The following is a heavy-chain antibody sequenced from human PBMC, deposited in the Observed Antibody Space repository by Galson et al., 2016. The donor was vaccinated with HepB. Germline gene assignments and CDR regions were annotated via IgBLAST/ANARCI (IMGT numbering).Heavy chain of an antibody. D-gene: IGHD3-9*01. V-gene: IGHV4-31*03. CDR3: AKYYEALTGYYRKWIDP. J-gene: IGHJ5*02. CDR1: GGSIGSGGYY. Sequence: TLSLTCTVSGGSIGSGGYYWSWIRQHPEKGLEWIGYIYYTGSTYYNPSLKSRVTISVDTSENQFSLKLTSVTAADTAVYYCAKYYEALTGYYRKWIDPWGQGTLVTVSS. CDR2: IYYTGST.